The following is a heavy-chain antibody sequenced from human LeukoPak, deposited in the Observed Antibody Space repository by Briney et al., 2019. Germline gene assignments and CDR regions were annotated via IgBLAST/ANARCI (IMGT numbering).Heavy chain of an antibody. J-gene: IGHJ4*02. D-gene: IGHD2-15*01. Sequence: SVKVSCKASGGTFSSYAISWVRQAPGQGLEWMGGIIPIFGTANYAQKFQGRVTITADESTSTAYMELSSLRSEDTAVYYCARDRGCSGGSCYGFAEPYYFDYWGQGTLVTVSS. CDR3: ARDRGCSGGSCYGFAEPYYFDY. V-gene: IGHV1-69*13. CDR1: GGTFSSYA. CDR2: IIPIFGTA.